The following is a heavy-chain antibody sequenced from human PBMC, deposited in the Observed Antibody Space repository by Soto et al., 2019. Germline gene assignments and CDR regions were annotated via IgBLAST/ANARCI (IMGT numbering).Heavy chain of an antibody. D-gene: IGHD2-21*01. CDR3: AREVLADSQYYYYGMDV. Sequence: ASVKVSCKASGYTFTGYYMHWVRQAPGQGLEWMGWINPNSGGTNYAQKFQGRVTMTRDTSISTAYMELSRLRSDDTAVYYCAREVLADSQYYYYGMDVWGQGTTVTVSS. CDR1: GYTFTGYY. CDR2: INPNSGGT. J-gene: IGHJ6*02. V-gene: IGHV1-2*02.